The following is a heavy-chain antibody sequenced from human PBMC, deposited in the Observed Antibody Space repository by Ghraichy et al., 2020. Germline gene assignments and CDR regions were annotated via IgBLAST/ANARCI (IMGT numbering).Heavy chain of an antibody. CDR1: GYTFSDYN. J-gene: IGHJ6*02. CDR2: INPKTGGT. CDR3: ARWFGLSYYYAMDV. V-gene: IGHV1-2*02. D-gene: IGHD3-10*01. Sequence: ASVKVSCKVSGYTFSDYNIHWVRQAPGQGLEWLGWINPKTGGTNHEQRFQGRGRVTMTRDTSISTAYMELNRLRSDDTAVYFCARWFGLSYYYAMDVWGQGTTVTVSS.